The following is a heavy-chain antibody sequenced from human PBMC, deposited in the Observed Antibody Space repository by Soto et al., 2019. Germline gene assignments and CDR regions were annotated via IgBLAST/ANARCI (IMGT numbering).Heavy chain of an antibody. Sequence: EVQLVESGGGLVKPGGSLRLSCAGSEFPFSDYTMTWVRQAPGKGLEWVSSISQRSVYIYYADSVKGRFTISRDNAKNSLSLLMNSLKAEDTAVYYCARDRRTKGYCSSSSCYASDSWGQGTLVTVSS. D-gene: IGHD2-2*01. J-gene: IGHJ4*02. CDR1: EFPFSDYT. V-gene: IGHV3-21*02. CDR3: ARDRRTKGYCSSSSCYASDS. CDR2: ISQRSVYI.